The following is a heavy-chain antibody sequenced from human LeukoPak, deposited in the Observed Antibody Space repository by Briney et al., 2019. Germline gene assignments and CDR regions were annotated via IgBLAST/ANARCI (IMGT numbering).Heavy chain of an antibody. D-gene: IGHD6-25*01. CDR1: GFTFSSFP. J-gene: IGHJ4*02. V-gene: IGHV3-23*01. CDR3: ARDRAAFDS. Sequence: GGSLRLSCAASGFTFSSFPMSWVRQAPGKGLQWVSGITGRGGNTYYADSVEGRFTISKDNSKNTLSLQMDSLRAEDTAIYYCARDRAAFDSWGQGTLVTVSS. CDR2: ITGRGGNT.